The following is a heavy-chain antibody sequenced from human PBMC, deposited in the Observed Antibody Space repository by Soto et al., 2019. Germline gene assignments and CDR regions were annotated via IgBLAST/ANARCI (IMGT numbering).Heavy chain of an antibody. CDR3: AKDYCSGGSCYSGRYYYYGMDV. D-gene: IGHD2-15*01. CDR2: ISGSGGST. J-gene: IGHJ6*02. V-gene: IGHV3-23*01. CDR1: GFTFSSYA. Sequence: PGGSLRLSCAASGFTFSSYAMSWVRQAPGKGLEWVSAISGSGGSTYYADSVKGRFTISRDNSKNTLYLQMNSLRAEDTAVYYCAKDYCSGGSCYSGRYYYYGMDVWGQGTTVTVSS.